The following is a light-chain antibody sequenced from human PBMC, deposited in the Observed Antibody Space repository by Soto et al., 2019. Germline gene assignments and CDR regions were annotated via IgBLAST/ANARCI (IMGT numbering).Light chain of an antibody. Sequence: IVMTQSPLSLPVTPGEPASISCRSSQSLLHTHGYHYLDWYLQKPGQSPQLLIFLGSNRASGVPDRFSGSGSGTDFTLKISRVEAEDVGVYYCMQALQTPRTFGQGTNVEI. V-gene: IGKV2-28*01. J-gene: IGKJ1*01. CDR1: QSLLHTHGYHY. CDR2: LGS. CDR3: MQALQTPRT.